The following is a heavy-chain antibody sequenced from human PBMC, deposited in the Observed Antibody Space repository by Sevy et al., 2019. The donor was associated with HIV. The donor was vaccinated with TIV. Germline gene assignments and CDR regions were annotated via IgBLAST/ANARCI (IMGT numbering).Heavy chain of an antibody. Sequence: ASVKVSCKASGYTFTSYGISWVRQAPGQGLEWMGRISTYNGNTNYEQKLQGRVTMTTDTSTSTAYMELRSLRSDDTAVYYCAREVHSIRFDPWGQGTLVTVSS. D-gene: IGHD3-22*01. V-gene: IGHV1-18*01. CDR1: GYTFTSYG. CDR3: AREVHSIRFDP. CDR2: ISTYNGNT. J-gene: IGHJ5*02.